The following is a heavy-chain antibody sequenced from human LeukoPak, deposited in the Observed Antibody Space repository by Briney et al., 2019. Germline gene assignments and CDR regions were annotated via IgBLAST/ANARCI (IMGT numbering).Heavy chain of an antibody. Sequence: PSETLSLTCTVSGGSISSYYWSWIRQPPGKGLEWIGYIYYSGSTNYIPSLKSRVTISVDTSKNQFSLKLSSVTAADTAVYYCARDDVAGQFDYWGQGTLVTVSS. CDR1: GGSISSYY. CDR2: IYYSGST. CDR3: ARDDVAGQFDY. D-gene: IGHD6-13*01. J-gene: IGHJ4*02. V-gene: IGHV4-59*01.